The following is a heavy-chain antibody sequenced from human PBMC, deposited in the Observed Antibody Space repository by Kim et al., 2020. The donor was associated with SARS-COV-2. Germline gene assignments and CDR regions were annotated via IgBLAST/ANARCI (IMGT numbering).Heavy chain of an antibody. CDR3: ARQESGSYYRGDYYYYGMDV. V-gene: IGHV5-51*01. CDR1: GYSFTSYW. CDR2: IYPGDSDT. D-gene: IGHD1-26*01. J-gene: IGHJ6*02. Sequence: GESLKISCKGSGYSFTSYWIGWVRQMPGKGLEWMGIIYPGDSDTRYSPSFQGQVTISADKSISTAYLQWSSLKASDTAMYYCARQESGSYYRGDYYYYGMDVWGQGTTVTVSS.